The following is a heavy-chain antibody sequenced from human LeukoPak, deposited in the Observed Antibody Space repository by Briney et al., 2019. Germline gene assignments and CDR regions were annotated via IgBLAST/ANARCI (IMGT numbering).Heavy chain of an antibody. Sequence: PGGSLRLSCAASGFTFSSYGMHWVRQAPGKGLEGVAVIWYDGSNKYYADSVKGRSTISRDNSKNTLYLQMNSLRVEDTAVYYCAKGVADWNYDYYGMDVWGQGTTVTVSS. CDR2: IWYDGSNK. J-gene: IGHJ6*02. D-gene: IGHD1-1*01. V-gene: IGHV3-33*06. CDR3: AKGVADWNYDYYGMDV. CDR1: GFTFSSYG.